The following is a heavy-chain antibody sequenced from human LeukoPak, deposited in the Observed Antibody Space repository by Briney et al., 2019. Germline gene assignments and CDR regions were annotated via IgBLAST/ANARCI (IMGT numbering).Heavy chain of an antibody. CDR1: GFTFSSYS. CDR3: ARFDYDYVWGRRGY. V-gene: IGHV3-21*01. D-gene: IGHD3-16*01. J-gene: IGHJ4*02. CDR2: ISSSSSYI. Sequence: GGSLRLSCAASGFTFSSYSVNWVRQAPGKGLEWVSSISSSSSYIYYADSVKGRFTISRDNAKNSLYLQMNSLRAEDTAVYYCARFDYDYVWGRRGYWGQGTLVTVSS.